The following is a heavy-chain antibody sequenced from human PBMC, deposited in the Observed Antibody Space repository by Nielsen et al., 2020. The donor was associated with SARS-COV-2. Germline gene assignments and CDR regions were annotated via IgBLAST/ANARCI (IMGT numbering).Heavy chain of an antibody. CDR2: IYYSGST. V-gene: IGHV4-61*01. CDR3: AKDEAAGTRSFYYMDV. Sequence: GSLRLSCTVSGGSVSSGSYYWSWIRQPPGKGLEWIGYIYYSGSTNYNPSLKSRVTISVDTSKSQFSLKLSSVTAADTAVYYCAKDEAAGTRSFYYMDVWGKGTTVTVSS. J-gene: IGHJ6*03. CDR1: GGSVSSGSYY. D-gene: IGHD6-13*01.